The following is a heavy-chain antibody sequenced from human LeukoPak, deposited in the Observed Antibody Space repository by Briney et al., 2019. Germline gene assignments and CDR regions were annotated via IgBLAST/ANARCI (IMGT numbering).Heavy chain of an antibody. Sequence: ASVKVSCKASGYTFTNYGITWVRQAPGQGLEWMGWISVHNGNTNDAQKLQGRVTMTTDTSTSTAYMELRSLRSDDTAVYYCARVVVTATNLFDYWGQGTLVTVSS. V-gene: IGHV1-18*01. J-gene: IGHJ4*02. CDR3: ARVVVTATNLFDY. CDR1: GYTFTNYG. D-gene: IGHD2-21*02. CDR2: ISVHNGNT.